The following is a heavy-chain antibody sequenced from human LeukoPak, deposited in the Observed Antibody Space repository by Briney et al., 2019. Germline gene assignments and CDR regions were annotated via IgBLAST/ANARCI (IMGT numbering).Heavy chain of an antibody. CDR3: ASKSERFLETGAFDI. CDR2: IYCSGST. Sequence: SETLSLTCTVSGVSISSYYWSWIRQPPGKGLEWIGYIYCSGSTNYSPSLESRVTISVDTSKNQFSLRLSSVTAADTAVYFCASKSERFLETGAFDIWGQGTMVTVSS. CDR1: GVSISSYY. J-gene: IGHJ3*02. V-gene: IGHV4-59*01. D-gene: IGHD3-3*01.